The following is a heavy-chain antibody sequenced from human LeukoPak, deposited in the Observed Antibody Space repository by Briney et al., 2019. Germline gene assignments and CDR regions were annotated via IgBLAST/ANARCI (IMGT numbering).Heavy chain of an antibody. Sequence: GGSLRLSCAASGFTFSNYWMTWVCQAPGKGLEWVANIDQDGSEMYSVDSVKGRFSISRDNAKKALYLQMNSLRAEDTAVYYCARAYYYGSGDYYSWAYFDFWGLGTLVTVSS. J-gene: IGHJ4*02. V-gene: IGHV3-7*04. D-gene: IGHD3-10*01. CDR2: IDQDGSEM. CDR3: ARAYYYGSGDYYSWAYFDF. CDR1: GFTFSNYW.